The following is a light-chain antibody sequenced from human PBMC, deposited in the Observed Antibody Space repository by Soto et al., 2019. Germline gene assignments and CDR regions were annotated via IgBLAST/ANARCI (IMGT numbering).Light chain of an antibody. CDR1: QSVSDC. CDR3: QQYKTFSPYT. CDR2: KAS. Sequence: DIQMTQSPSTLSASVGDRVTLTCRASQSVSDCMAWSQQKPGKAPKFLIYKASNLESGVPSRFSGSGSGTEFTLTISSRQTADSATSYCQQYKTFSPYTFGQGTKLEIK. J-gene: IGKJ2*01. V-gene: IGKV1-5*03.